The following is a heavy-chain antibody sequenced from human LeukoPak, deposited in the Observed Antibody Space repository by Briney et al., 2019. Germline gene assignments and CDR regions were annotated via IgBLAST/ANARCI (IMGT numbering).Heavy chain of an antibody. CDR2: TYYRSKWYN. CDR3: ARERDGYSSSWYRPNYYYYMDV. CDR1: GDSVSSNSAA. J-gene: IGHJ6*03. V-gene: IGHV6-1*01. Sequence: SQTLSLTCAISGDSVSSNSAAWNWIRQSPSIGLEWLGRTYYRSKWYNDYAVSVKSRITINPDTSKNQFSLQLNSVTPEDTAVYYCARERDGYSSSWYRPNYYYYMDVWGKGTTVTISS. D-gene: IGHD6-13*01.